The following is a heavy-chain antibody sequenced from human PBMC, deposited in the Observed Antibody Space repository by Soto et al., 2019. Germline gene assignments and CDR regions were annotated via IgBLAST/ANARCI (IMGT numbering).Heavy chain of an antibody. J-gene: IGHJ4*02. CDR1: GFTFSSYG. CDR2: ISYDGSNK. CDR3: AKVGYQPLLFDY. D-gene: IGHD2-2*01. V-gene: IGHV3-30*18. Sequence: QVQLVESGGGVVQPGRSLRLSCAASGFTFSSYGMHWVRQAPGKGLEWVAVISYDGSNKYYADSVKGRFTISRDNSKNTLYLQMNSLRAEDTAVYYCAKVGYQPLLFDYWGQGTLVTVSS.